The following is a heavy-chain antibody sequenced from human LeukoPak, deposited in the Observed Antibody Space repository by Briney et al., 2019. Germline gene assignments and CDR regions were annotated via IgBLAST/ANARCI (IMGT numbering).Heavy chain of an antibody. D-gene: IGHD3-3*01. V-gene: IGHV3-53*01. Sequence: GGSLRLSCAASGFTVSSNYMSWVRQAPGKGLEWVSVIYSGGSTYYADSVKGRFTISRDNAKNSLYLQMNSLRAEDTAVYYCARAPFGPFDYWGQGTLVTVSS. CDR1: GFTVSSNY. CDR2: IYSGGST. J-gene: IGHJ4*02. CDR3: ARAPFGPFDY.